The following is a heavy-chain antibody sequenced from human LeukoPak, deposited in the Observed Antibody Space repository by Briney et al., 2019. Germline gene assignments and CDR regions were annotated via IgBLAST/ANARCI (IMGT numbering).Heavy chain of an antibody. V-gene: IGHV4-61*02. J-gene: IGHJ5*02. CDR3: ARGDWQYINNWSNWFDP. CDR1: GGSIRSGSYF. CDR2: VDSSGTT. D-gene: IGHD1-1*01. Sequence: PSETLSLTCTVSGGSIRSGSYFWTWIRQPAGKALEWIGRVDSSGTTNYNPSLKSRVTISVDTSKNQISLKLSSVTAADTAVYYCARGDWQYINNWSNWFDPWGQGTLVTVSS.